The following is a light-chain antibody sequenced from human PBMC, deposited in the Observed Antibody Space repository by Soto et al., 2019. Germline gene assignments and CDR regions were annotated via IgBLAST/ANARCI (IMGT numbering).Light chain of an antibody. CDR2: DAS. Sequence: EIVLTQSPATLSLSPGERATLSCRASRTVSSYLAWYQQKPGQAPRLLIYDASNRATGIPARFSGSGSGTDFTLSISSLEPEDFAVYYCQQRSNWPPTFGQGTRLAIK. CDR3: QQRSNWPPT. CDR1: RTVSSY. V-gene: IGKV3-11*01. J-gene: IGKJ5*01.